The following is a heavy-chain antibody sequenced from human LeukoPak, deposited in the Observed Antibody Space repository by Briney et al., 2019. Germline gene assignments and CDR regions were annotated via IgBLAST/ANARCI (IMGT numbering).Heavy chain of an antibody. J-gene: IGHJ4*01. CDR1: GGSISSYY. CDR3: ARGAEDSGSYYGFSDY. CDR2: IHYSGGIT. V-gene: IGHV4-59*08. D-gene: IGHD1-26*01. Sequence: PSETLSLTCTVSGGSISSYYWSWIRQPPGKGLEWIGYIHYSGGITYYNPSLKSRVTISVDTSKNQFSLKLSSVTAADTAVYYCARGAEDSGSYYGFSDYWGQEPWSPSPQ.